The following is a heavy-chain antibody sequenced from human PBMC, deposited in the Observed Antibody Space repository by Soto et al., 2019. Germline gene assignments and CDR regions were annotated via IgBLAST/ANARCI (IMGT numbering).Heavy chain of an antibody. CDR1: GCTFSSYA. D-gene: IGHD5-12*01. Sequence: SVKVSCKACGCTFSSYAISWVRQAAGQGLEWMGGIIPIFGTANYAQKFQGRVTITADESTSTAYMELSSLRSEDTAVYYCATYRDGYTYEYFEYWGQGTLVTVSS. V-gene: IGHV1-69*13. CDR2: IIPIFGTA. J-gene: IGHJ4*02. CDR3: ATYRDGYTYEYFEY.